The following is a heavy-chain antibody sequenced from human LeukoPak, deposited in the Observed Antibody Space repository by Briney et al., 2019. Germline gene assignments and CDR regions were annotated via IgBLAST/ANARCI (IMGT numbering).Heavy chain of an antibody. D-gene: IGHD6-6*01. CDR3: ARGAVLRN. Sequence: SETLSLTCAVYGGSFSGYYWSWIRQPPGKGLEWIGEINHSGSTNYNPSLKSRVTISVDTSKNQFSLKLSSVTAADTAVYYCARGAVLRNWGQGTLVTVSS. J-gene: IGHJ4*02. CDR1: GGSFSGYY. CDR2: INHSGST. V-gene: IGHV4-34*01.